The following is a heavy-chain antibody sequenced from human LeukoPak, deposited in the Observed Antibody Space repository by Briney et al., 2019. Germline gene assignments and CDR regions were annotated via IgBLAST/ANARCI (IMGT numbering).Heavy chain of an antibody. Sequence: GGSLRLSCAASGFTFSSYGMHWVRQAPGKGLEWVAVIWYDGSNKYYADSVKGRFTISRDNSKNTLYLQMNSLRAEDTALYHCARTITMVRGVIGVREYYFDYWGQGTLVTVSS. CDR1: GFTFSSYG. CDR3: ARTITMVRGVIGVREYYFDY. D-gene: IGHD3-10*01. V-gene: IGHV3-33*01. J-gene: IGHJ4*02. CDR2: IWYDGSNK.